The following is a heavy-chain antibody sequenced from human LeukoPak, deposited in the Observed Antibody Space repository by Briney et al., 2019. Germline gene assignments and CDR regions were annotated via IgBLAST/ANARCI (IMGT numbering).Heavy chain of an antibody. V-gene: IGHV4-59*08. J-gene: IGHJ3*02. D-gene: IGHD3-10*01. CDR2: IYYSGST. CDR1: GGSISSYY. Sequence: SETLSLTCTVSGGSISSYYWSWIRQPPGKGLEWIGYIYYSGSTNYNPSLKSRVTISVDTSKNQFSLKLSSVTAADTAVYYCAGLIWLGGSLSGVFDIGGQGKMVPVSS. CDR3: AGLIWLGGSLSGVFDI.